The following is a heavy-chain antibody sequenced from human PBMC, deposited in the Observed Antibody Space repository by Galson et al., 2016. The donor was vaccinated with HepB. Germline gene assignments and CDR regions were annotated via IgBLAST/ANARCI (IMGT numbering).Heavy chain of an antibody. CDR2: TYHSGGS. Sequence: ETLSLTCSVSDGSISGSHYYWGWIRQPPGKGLEWIGVTYHSGGSYYKPALQSRVTISVDTSRNQSSLRLKSVTAADTAMYYCARSTIAAAGTGYFDLWGRGAPVTVSP. CDR1: DGSISGSHYY. J-gene: IGHJ4*02. CDR3: ARSTIAAAGTGYFDL. D-gene: IGHD6-13*01. V-gene: IGHV4-39*01.